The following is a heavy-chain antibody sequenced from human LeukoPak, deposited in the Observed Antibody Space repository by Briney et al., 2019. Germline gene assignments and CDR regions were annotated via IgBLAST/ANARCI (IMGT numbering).Heavy chain of an antibody. CDR3: ARWRYCGGDCYPSAFDI. J-gene: IGHJ3*02. Sequence: PSETLSLTCTVSGGSISSFYWSWTRQPPGKGLEWIGYIYYSGSTNYNPSLKSRVTISVDTSKNQFSLKLSSVTAADTAVYYCARWRYCGGDCYPSAFDIWGQGTMVTVSS. CDR1: GGSISSFY. CDR2: IYYSGST. V-gene: IGHV4-59*01. D-gene: IGHD2-21*02.